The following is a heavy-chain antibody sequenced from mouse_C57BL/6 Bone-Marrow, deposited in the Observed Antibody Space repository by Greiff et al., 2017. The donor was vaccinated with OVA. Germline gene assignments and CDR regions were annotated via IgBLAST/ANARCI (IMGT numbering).Heavy chain of an antibody. CDR1: GFNIKDDY. V-gene: IGHV14-4*01. J-gene: IGHJ4*01. D-gene: IGHD1-1*01. Sequence: EVQLQQSGAELVRPGASVKLSCTASGFNIKDDYMHWVKQRPEQGLEWIGWIDPENGDTEYASKFQGKAPITADTSSNTAYLQLSSLTSEDTAVYYCTTRYGSSFYAMDYWGQGTSVTVSS. CDR2: IDPENGDT. CDR3: TTRYGSSFYAMDY.